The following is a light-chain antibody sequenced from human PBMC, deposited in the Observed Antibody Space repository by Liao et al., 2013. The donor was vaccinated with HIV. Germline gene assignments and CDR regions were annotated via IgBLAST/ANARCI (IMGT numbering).Light chain of an antibody. CDR2: YDT. Sequence: SFVLTQPPSVSVAPGKTAGISCGGNNVGSTSVHWYQQKPGQAPVLVIYYDTDRPSGIPARFSASNSGNTATLTISRVEAGDEADYYCQVWDTSSAHQVFGGGTKLTVL. J-gene: IGLJ3*02. CDR3: QVWDTSSAHQV. CDR1: NVGSTS. V-gene: IGLV3-21*04.